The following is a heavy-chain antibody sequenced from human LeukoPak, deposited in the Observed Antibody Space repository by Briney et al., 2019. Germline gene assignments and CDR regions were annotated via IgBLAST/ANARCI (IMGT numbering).Heavy chain of an antibody. CDR1: GYTFTDYY. V-gene: IGHV1-69-2*01. CDR2: VDPEDGET. D-gene: IGHD3-10*01. Sequence: ATVKISCKVSGYTFTDYYMRWVQQAPGKGLEWMGLVDPEDGETIYAEKFQGRVTITADTSTDTAYMELSSLRSEDTAVYYCATTMVRGVIRFDPWGQGTLVTVSS. CDR3: ATTMVRGVIRFDP. J-gene: IGHJ5*02.